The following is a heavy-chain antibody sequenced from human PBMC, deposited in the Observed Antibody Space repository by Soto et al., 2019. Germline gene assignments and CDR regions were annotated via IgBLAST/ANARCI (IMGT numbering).Heavy chain of an antibody. Sequence: QVQLVQSGAEVKKPGSSLKVSCKASGGTFSNYAINWVRQAPGQGLEWMGGIIPSYTENYAQKFQGRVTITADESTSTAYMELSSLRSEDTAVYFCARDLRGMGFYYGMDVWGQGTPVTVSS. D-gene: IGHD4-17*01. CDR3: ARDLRGMGFYYGMDV. CDR1: GGTFSNYA. V-gene: IGHV1-69*01. J-gene: IGHJ6*02. CDR2: IIPSYTE.